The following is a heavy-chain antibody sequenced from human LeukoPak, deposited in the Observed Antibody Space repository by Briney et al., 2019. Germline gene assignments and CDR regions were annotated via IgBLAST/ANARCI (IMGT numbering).Heavy chain of an antibody. CDR2: MNPNSGGT. D-gene: IGHD2-15*01. CDR1: GYTFTGYY. CDR3: ARGPRDIVVVVADY. J-gene: IGHJ4*02. V-gene: IGHV1-2*02. Sequence: ASVKVSCKASGYTFTGYYMNWVRQSPGQGLEWMGWMNPNSGGTNNAQKYQARVTMTRDTSISTAYMEMSRLKSDDTAVYYCARGPRDIVVVVADYWGQGTLVTVSS.